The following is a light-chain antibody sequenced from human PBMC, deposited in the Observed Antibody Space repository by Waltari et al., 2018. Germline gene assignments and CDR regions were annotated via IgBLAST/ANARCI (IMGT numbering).Light chain of an antibody. CDR3: CSFAGNSYV. Sequence: QSALTQPASMSGSPGQSITISCPGTSTDLGTYNVDSWYQHHPGKAPKLIIYEVRKRPSGISDRFSGSMSGSTASLTISSLQAEDEAEYYCCSFAGNSYVFGTGTKVTVL. CDR2: EVR. V-gene: IGLV2-23*02. J-gene: IGLJ1*01. CDR1: STDLGTYNV.